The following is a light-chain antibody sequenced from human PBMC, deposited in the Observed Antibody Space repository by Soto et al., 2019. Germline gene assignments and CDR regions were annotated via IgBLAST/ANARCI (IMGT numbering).Light chain of an antibody. Sequence: QSALTQPASVSGSPGQSITISCTGTSSDVGGYKHVSWYQHHPGKAPKLMIYEVSNRPSGVSDRFSGSKSGYSASLTISGLQADDEADYYCNSFRSGSTLFGTGTKLTVL. J-gene: IGLJ1*01. CDR1: SSDVGGYKH. CDR3: NSFRSGSTL. V-gene: IGLV2-14*01. CDR2: EVS.